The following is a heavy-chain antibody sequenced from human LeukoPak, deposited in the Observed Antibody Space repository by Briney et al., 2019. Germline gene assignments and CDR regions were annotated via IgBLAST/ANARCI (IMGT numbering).Heavy chain of an antibody. J-gene: IGHJ6*03. D-gene: IGHD3-10*01. CDR1: GGTFSSYA. Sequence: GASVKVSCKASGGTFSSYAISWVRQAPGQGLEWMGGIIPIFGTANYAQKFQGRVTITADESTSTAHMELSSLRSEDTAVYYCARAGGQYYYYYMDVWGKGTTVTVSS. CDR3: ARAGGQYYYYYMDV. CDR2: IIPIFGTA. V-gene: IGHV1-69*01.